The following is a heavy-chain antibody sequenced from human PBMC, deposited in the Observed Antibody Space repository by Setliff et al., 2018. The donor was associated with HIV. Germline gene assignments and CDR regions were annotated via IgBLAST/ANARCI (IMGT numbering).Heavy chain of an antibody. Sequence: ASVKVSCKASGYTFTNYDINWVRQSPGQGLEWLGWMNPNSGRAGSAQMFQGRLTMTRDTSTSTAYMELSSLSSDDTAIYYCARGRLSWSPDFWGQGTLVTVSS. CDR2: MNPNSGRA. J-gene: IGHJ4*02. CDR3: ARGRLSWSPDF. V-gene: IGHV1-8*02. CDR1: GYTFTNYD.